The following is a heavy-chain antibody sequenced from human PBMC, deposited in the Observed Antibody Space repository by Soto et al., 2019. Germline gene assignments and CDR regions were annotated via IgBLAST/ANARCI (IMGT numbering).Heavy chain of an antibody. CDR1: GFTFSDYY. CDR3: ATKGGGFYVGFDP. J-gene: IGHJ5*02. CDR2: ISSGGTTI. Sequence: QVQLVESGGGFVKPGGSLRLSCAASGFTFSDYYMSWIRQAPGKGLEWVSYISSGGTTIYYADSVKGRFTISRDDAKNSLYLQMNSLRPEDTAVYFCATKGGGFYVGFDPWGQGTLVTVSS. V-gene: IGHV3-11*01. D-gene: IGHD3-22*01.